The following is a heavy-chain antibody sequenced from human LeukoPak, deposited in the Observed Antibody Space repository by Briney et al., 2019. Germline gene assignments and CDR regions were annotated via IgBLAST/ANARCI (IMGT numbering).Heavy chain of an antibody. J-gene: IGHJ4*02. D-gene: IGHD2-2*01. CDR3: MGIVVVPAANPREALRY. CDR1: GYTLTELS. Sequence: ASVEVSCKVSGYTLTELSMHWVRQAPGKGLEWMGGFDPEDGETIYAQKFQGRVTMTEDTSTDTAYMELSSLRSEDTAVYYCMGIVVVPAANPREALRYWGQGTLVTVSS. V-gene: IGHV1-24*01. CDR2: FDPEDGET.